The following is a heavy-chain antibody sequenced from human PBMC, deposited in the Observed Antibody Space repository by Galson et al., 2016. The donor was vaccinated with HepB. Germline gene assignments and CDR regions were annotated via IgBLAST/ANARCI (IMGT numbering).Heavy chain of an antibody. V-gene: IGHV1-3*04. CDR1: GYTFTAHA. Sequence: SVKVSCKASGYTFTAHAVHWVRQAPGQGLEWVGWINTGNGNTKYSQKFQGRVTITRDTFATTAYIELSSVRSEDTAVYYCARDQAYYYYGMDVWGQGTTVTVSS. CDR3: ARDQAYYYYGMDV. J-gene: IGHJ6*02. CDR2: INTGNGNT.